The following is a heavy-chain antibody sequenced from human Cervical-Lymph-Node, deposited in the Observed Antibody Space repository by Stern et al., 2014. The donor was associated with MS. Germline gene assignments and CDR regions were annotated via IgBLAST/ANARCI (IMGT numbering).Heavy chain of an antibody. CDR2: ISPGDSDT. D-gene: IGHD4-17*01. J-gene: IGHJ2*01. Sequence: VQLVQSGAEVKKPGESLKISCKGSGYSFTSYWIGWVRQMPGKGLEWMGIISPGDSDTRYSPSFQGQVTISADKSISTAYLQWSSLKASDTAMYYCARRDDYGDYGWYFDLWGRGTLVTVSS. V-gene: IGHV5-51*01. CDR1: GYSFTSYW. CDR3: ARRDDYGDYGWYFDL.